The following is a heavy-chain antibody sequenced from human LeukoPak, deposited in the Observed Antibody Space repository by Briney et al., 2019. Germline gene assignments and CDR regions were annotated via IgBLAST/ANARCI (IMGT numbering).Heavy chain of an antibody. D-gene: IGHD6-6*01. V-gene: IGHV1-8*01. CDR2: MNPNSGNT. CDR3: ARGNRIAARPRAYYYYYMDV. Sequence: ASVKVSCKAFGYTFTSYDINWVRQATGQGLEWMGWMNPNSGNTGYAQKFQGRVTMTRNTSISTAYMELSSLRSEDTAVYYCARGNRIAARPRAYYYYYMDVWGKGTTVTVSS. J-gene: IGHJ6*03. CDR1: GYTFTSYD.